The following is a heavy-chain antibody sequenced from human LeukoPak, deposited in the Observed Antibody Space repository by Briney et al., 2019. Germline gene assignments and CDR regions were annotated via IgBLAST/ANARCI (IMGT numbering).Heavy chain of an antibody. CDR2: IYHSGST. CDR1: GYSISSGYY. D-gene: IGHD6-19*01. Sequence: SETLSLTCTVSGYSISSGYYWGWIRQPPGKGLEWIGSIYHSGSTYYNPSLKSRVTISVDTSKNQFSLKLSSVTAADTAVSYCASGWDSAWSDPWGQGTLVTVSS. J-gene: IGHJ5*02. CDR3: ASGWDSAWSDP. V-gene: IGHV4-38-2*02.